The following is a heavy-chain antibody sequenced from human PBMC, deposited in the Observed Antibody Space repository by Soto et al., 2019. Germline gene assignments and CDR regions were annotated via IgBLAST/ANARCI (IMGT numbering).Heavy chain of an antibody. D-gene: IGHD6-13*01. CDR1: GFTFSSYW. CDR3: ARVTAAAGTDY. Sequence: GGSLRLSCAAYGFTFSSYWMHWVRQAPGKGLVWVSRINSDGSSTSYADSVKGRFTISRDNAKNTLYLQMNSLRAEDTAVYYCARVTAAAGTDYWGQGTLVTVSS. V-gene: IGHV3-74*01. CDR2: INSDGSST. J-gene: IGHJ4*02.